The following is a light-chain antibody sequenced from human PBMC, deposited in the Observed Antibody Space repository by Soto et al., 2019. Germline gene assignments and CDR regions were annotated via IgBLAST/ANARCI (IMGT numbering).Light chain of an antibody. J-gene: IGKJ1*01. CDR1: QIISTY. CDR3: QQSDSTPYT. CDR2: DAS. Sequence: DIQMTQSPSSLSASVGDRVTITCRASQIISTYLNWYQQKPGKAPRLLIYDASSLLSGVPSRFSGSGSGTDFALTIGSLQPEDFSTYYCQQSDSTPYTFGQGPKVDI. V-gene: IGKV1-39*01.